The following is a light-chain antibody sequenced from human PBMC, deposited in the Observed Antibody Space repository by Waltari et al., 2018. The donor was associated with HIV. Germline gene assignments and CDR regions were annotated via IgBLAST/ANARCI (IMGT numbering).Light chain of an antibody. J-gene: IGLJ3*02. CDR3: GSWDSSLSVWV. Sequence: QSVLTQPPSVSAAPGQKVTISCSGSSSNISNPYVSWYQQIPRTAPKLLIFDNNKRPSEIPDRFSGSKSGTSATLGITGLQTGDEADYYCGSWDSSLSVWVFGGGTKLTVL. V-gene: IGLV1-51*01. CDR1: SSNISNPY. CDR2: DNN.